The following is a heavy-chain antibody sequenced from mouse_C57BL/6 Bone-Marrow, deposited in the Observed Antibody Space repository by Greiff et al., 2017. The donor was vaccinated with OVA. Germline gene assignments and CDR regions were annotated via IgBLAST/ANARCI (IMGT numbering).Heavy chain of an antibody. D-gene: IGHD3-1*01. Sequence: LQKSGAELARPGASVKLSCTASGYTFTSYGISWVKQRTGQGLEWIGEIYPRSGNTYYNEKFKGKATLTADKSSSTAYMELRSLTSEDSAVYFCARSGPANWFAYWGQGTLVTVSA. CDR1: GYTFTSYG. V-gene: IGHV1-81*01. J-gene: IGHJ3*01. CDR3: ARSGPANWFAY. CDR2: IYPRSGNT.